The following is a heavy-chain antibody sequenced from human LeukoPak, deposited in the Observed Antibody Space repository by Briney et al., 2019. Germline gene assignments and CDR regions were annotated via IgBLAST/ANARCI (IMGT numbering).Heavy chain of an antibody. CDR2: INPNSGGT. V-gene: IGHV1-2*06. D-gene: IGHD3-9*01. CDR3: ARGGRAILTGYYTDFYYGMDV. CDR1: GYTFTGYY. Sequence: ASVKVSCKASGYTFTGYYMHWVRQAPGQGLEWMGRINPNSGGTNYAQKFQDRVTMTRDTSISTAYMELSRLRSDDTAVYYCARGGRAILTGYYTDFYYGMDVWGQGTTVTVSS. J-gene: IGHJ6*02.